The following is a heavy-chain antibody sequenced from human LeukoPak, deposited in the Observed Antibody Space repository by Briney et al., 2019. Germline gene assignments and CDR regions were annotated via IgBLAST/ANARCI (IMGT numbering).Heavy chain of an antibody. D-gene: IGHD6-6*01. Sequence: SETLSLTCSVSGGSISSSSYYWGWIRQPPGKGLEWIGSIYYSGSTYYNPSLKSRVTISVDASKNQFSLKLSSVTAADAAVYYCARSSVEYSSSSTETWGQGTLVTVSS. CDR2: IYYSGST. CDR3: ARSSVEYSSSSTET. CDR1: GGSISSSSYY. J-gene: IGHJ5*02. V-gene: IGHV4-39*07.